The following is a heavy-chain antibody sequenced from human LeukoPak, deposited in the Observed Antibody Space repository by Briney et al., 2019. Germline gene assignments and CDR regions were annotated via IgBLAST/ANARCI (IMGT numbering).Heavy chain of an antibody. V-gene: IGHV4-61*02. D-gene: IGHD1-14*01. CDR2: IYTSGST. Sequence: PSETLSLTCTVSGGSISSGSYYWSWIRQPAGKGLEWIGRIYTSGSTNYNPSLKSRVTISVDTSKNQFSLKLSSVTAADTAVYYCARGGRRRDFDYWGQGTLVTVSS. J-gene: IGHJ4*02. CDR1: GGSISSGSYY. CDR3: ARGGRRRDFDY.